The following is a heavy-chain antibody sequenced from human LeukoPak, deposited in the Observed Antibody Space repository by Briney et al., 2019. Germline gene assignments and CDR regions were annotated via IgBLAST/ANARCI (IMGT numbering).Heavy chain of an antibody. CDR2: IRYDGSNK. CDR3: AKGVGGYCSSASCYTGPFDY. CDR1: GFTFSTYG. D-gene: IGHD2-2*02. J-gene: IGHJ4*02. V-gene: IGHV3-30*02. Sequence: GGSLRLSCAAYGFTFSTYGMHWVRQAPGKGLEWVTFIRYDGSNKYYADSVKGRFTISRDNSKNTLYLQMNSLRAEDTAVYYCAKGVGGYCSSASCYTGPFDYWGQGTLVTVSS.